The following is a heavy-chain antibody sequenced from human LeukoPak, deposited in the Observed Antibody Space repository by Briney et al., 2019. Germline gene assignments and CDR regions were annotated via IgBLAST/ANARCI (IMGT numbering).Heavy chain of an antibody. V-gene: IGHV1-69*05. CDR2: IIPIFGTA. D-gene: IGHD2-21*02. CDR3: AREVTPFDAFDI. Sequence: SVKVSCKXSGGTFSSYAISWVRQAPRQGLEWMGRIIPIFGTANYAQKFQGRVTITTDESTSTAYMELSSLRSEDTAVYYCAREVTPFDAFDIWGQGTMVSVSS. J-gene: IGHJ3*02. CDR1: GGTFSSYA.